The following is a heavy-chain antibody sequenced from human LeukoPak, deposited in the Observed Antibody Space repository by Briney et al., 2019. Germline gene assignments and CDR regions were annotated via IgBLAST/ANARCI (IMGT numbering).Heavy chain of an antibody. CDR2: ISGSGGST. D-gene: IGHD2-2*01. CDR3: AKGGEYCSSTSCFKVY. J-gene: IGHJ4*02. V-gene: IGHV3-23*01. Sequence: GGFLRLSCTASGFTFSSYAMSWVRQAPGKGLEWVSAISGSGGSTYYADSVKGRFTISRDNSKNTLYLQMNSLRAEDTAVYYCAKGGEYCSSTSCFKVYWGQGTLVTVSS. CDR1: GFTFSSYA.